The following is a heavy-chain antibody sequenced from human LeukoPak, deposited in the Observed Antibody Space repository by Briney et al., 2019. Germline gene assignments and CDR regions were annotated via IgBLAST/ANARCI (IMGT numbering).Heavy chain of an antibody. CDR1: GFTFCGDG. J-gene: IGHJ4*02. D-gene: IGHD5-18*01. V-gene: IGHV3-30*02. Sequence: GGSLRLSCAASGFTFCGDGMRWVRQGPGNGRGWGAFIRYDGSNKYYADSVKGRFTISRDNSKNTLYLQMNSLRAEDTAVYYCAKDRFAGYSYGHALDYWGQGTLVTVSS. CDR3: AKDRFAGYSYGHALDY. CDR2: IRYDGSNK.